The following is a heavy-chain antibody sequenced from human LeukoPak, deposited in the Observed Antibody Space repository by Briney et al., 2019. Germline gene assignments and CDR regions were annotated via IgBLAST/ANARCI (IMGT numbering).Heavy chain of an antibody. CDR1: GFTFSSYS. Sequence: GGSLRLSCAASGFTFSSYSMNWVRQAPGKGLEWVSSISSSSSYIYYADSVKGRFTISRDNAKNSLYLQMNSLRAEDTAVYYCARDISVGATYRAFDIWGQGTMVTVSS. CDR2: ISSSSSYI. V-gene: IGHV3-21*01. J-gene: IGHJ3*02. D-gene: IGHD1-26*01. CDR3: ARDISVGATYRAFDI.